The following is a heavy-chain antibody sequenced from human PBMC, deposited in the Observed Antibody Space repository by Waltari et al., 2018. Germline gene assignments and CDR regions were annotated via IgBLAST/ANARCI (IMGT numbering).Heavy chain of an antibody. Sequence: QVQLVESGGGLVKSGGSLRLSCAASGFTFSDYYMSWIRQAPGKGLEWVSYISSSGSTIYYADSVKGRFTISRDNAKNSLYLQMNSLRAEDTAVYYCARDRNYIGYNERREYYYGMDVWGQGTTVTVSS. D-gene: IGHD1-20*01. CDR1: GFTFSDYY. CDR2: ISSSGSTI. CDR3: ARDRNYIGYNERREYYYGMDV. V-gene: IGHV3-11*04. J-gene: IGHJ6*02.